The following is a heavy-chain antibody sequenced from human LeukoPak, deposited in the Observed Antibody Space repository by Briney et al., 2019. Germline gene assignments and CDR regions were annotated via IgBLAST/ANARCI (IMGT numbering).Heavy chain of an antibody. V-gene: IGHV4-59*01. D-gene: IGHD5-18*01. CDR2: IYYSGST. Sequence: SETLSLTCTVSGGSISIYYWSWIRQPPGKGLEWIGYIYYSGSTNYNPSLKSRVTISVDTSKNQFSLKLSSVTAADTAVYYCARVNSGYSYGYPHEYFDYWGQGTLVTVSS. CDR3: ARVNSGYSYGYPHEYFDY. J-gene: IGHJ4*02. CDR1: GGSISIYY.